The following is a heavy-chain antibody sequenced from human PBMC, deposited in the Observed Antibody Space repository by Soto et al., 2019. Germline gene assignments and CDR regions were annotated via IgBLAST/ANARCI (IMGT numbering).Heavy chain of an antibody. Sequence: QAHLVESGGGVVQPGRSLRLSCAASGFTFTSYGMHWVRQAPGTRLEWGAVISYDGGLQHYADSVKGRFTLSRDNSKNMVLLQMTSLRAAATAVYYCVSDRGYGHASVPYSWGQGTLVSVSS. CDR2: ISYDGGLQ. J-gene: IGHJ4*02. CDR1: GFTFTSYG. CDR3: VSDRGYGHASVPYS. V-gene: IGHV3-30*03. D-gene: IGHD5-18*01.